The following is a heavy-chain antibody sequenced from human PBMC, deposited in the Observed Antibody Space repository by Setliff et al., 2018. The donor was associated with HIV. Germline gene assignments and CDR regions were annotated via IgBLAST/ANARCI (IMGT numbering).Heavy chain of an antibody. CDR1: GGSISSYY. CDR3: AREITYDYVWGSFRQGAFDI. D-gene: IGHD3-16*01. Sequence: SETLSLTCTVSGGSISSYYWSWIRQPPGKGLERIGYIYYSGSTNYNPSLKSRVTISVDTSRNHFSLKLISVTAADTAVYYCAREITYDYVWGSFRQGAFDIWGQGTLVTVSS. J-gene: IGHJ3*02. V-gene: IGHV4-59*01. CDR2: IYYSGST.